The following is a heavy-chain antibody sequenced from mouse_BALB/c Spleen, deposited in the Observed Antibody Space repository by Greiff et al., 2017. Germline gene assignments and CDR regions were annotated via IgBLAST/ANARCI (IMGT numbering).Heavy chain of an antibody. J-gene: IGHJ1*01. CDR2: IYPSDSYT. V-gene: IGHV1-69*02. Sequence: QVQLQQSGAELVRPGASVKLSCKASGYTFTSYWINWVKQRPGQGLEWIGNIYPSDSYTNYNQKFKDKATLTVDKSSSTAYMQLSSPTSEDSAVYYCTRSKDYGRYFDVWGAGTTVTVSS. CDR3: TRSKDYGRYFDV. D-gene: IGHD2-4*01. CDR1: GYTFTSYW.